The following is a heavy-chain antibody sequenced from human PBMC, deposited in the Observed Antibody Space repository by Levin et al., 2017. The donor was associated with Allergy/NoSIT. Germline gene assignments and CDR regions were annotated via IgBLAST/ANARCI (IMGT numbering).Heavy chain of an antibody. D-gene: IGHD3-22*01. Sequence: QPGGSLRLSCAASGFTFNNYWMTWVRQAPGKGLEWVANIKQDGSEKYYLDSVKGRFTISRDNAKNSLYLQMNSLRAGDTAMYYCARDPTYYYDSSGYYYDAFDLWGQGTMVTVSS. J-gene: IGHJ3*01. CDR1: GFTFNNYW. CDR2: IKQDGSEK. CDR3: ARDPTYYYDSSGYYYDAFDL. V-gene: IGHV3-7*01.